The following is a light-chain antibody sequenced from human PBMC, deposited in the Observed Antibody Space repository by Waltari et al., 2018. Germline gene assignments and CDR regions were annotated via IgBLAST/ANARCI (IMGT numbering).Light chain of an antibody. Sequence: DIQMTQSPSSLSASVGDRVTITCRASQSISSYLNWYQQKPGKAPKLLIYAASSLQSGDPSRFSGSGYGTDFTLTISSLQPEYFATYYCQQSYSTPFTFDPGTKVDIK. CDR1: QSISSY. CDR2: AAS. V-gene: IGKV1-39*01. J-gene: IGKJ3*01. CDR3: QQSYSTPFT.